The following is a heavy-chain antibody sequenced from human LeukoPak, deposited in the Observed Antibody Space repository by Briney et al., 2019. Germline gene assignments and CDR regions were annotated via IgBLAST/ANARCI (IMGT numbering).Heavy chain of an antibody. CDR2: IHHSGST. D-gene: IGHD1-14*01. J-gene: IGHJ3*02. V-gene: IGHV4-39*07. CDR1: GGSISSSSYY. Sequence: PSETLSLTCTVSGGSISSSSYYWGWIRQPPGKGLEWIGNIHHSGSTYYNPSLKSRVTTSVDTSKNQLSLKLSSVTAADTAVFYCARVNRAEENPTFDIWGQGTMVTVSS. CDR3: ARVNRAEENPTFDI.